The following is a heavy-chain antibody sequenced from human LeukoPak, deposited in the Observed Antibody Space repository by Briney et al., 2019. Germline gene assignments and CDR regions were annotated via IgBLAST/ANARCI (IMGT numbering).Heavy chain of an antibody. CDR3: AKGSSGWYTHTLDY. J-gene: IGHJ4*02. Sequence: GGSLRLSCAASGFTFSSYAMSWVRQAPGKGLEWVSAIVGSGGSTYYADSVKGRFTISRNNSKNTLYLQMNSLRAEDTAVYYCAKGSSGWYTHTLDYWGQGTLVTVSS. CDR2: IVGSGGST. CDR1: GFTFSSYA. V-gene: IGHV3-23*01. D-gene: IGHD6-19*01.